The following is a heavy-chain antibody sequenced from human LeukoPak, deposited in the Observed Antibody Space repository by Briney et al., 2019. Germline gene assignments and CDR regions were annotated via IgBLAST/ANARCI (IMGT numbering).Heavy chain of an antibody. V-gene: IGHV3-30*09. D-gene: IGHD6-19*01. J-gene: IGHJ3*02. CDR1: EFTFTNYP. CDR3: ASAWQWLPRPDAFDI. CDR2: ISYDGSSN. Sequence: PGGSLRLSCAASEFTFTNYPMHWVRQAPGKGLERVALISYDGSSNYSADSVKGRFAISRDNSKNTLYLQMNSLRAEDTAVYYCASAWQWLPRPDAFDIWGQGTMVTVSS.